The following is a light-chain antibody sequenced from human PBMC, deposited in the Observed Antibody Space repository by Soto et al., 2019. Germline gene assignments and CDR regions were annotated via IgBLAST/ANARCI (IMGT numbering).Light chain of an antibody. Sequence: MTQYPATLSVSPGERATLSCRASQFIGSNLAWYQQKPGEAPRLLMYDASSRATGIPARFSGSGSGTEFALTISSLQSEDVAIYYCQQYNNWPPLTFGGGTKVEIK. CDR3: QQYNNWPPLT. CDR2: DAS. J-gene: IGKJ4*01. V-gene: IGKV3-15*01. CDR1: QFIGSN.